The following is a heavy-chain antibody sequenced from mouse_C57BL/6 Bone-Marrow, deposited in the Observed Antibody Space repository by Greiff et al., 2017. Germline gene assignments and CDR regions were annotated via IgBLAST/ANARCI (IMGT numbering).Heavy chain of an antibody. V-gene: IGHV1-81*01. Sequence: VMLVESGAELARPGASVKLSCKASGYTFTSYGISWVKQRTGQGLEWIGEIYPRSGNTYYNEKFKGKATLTADKSSSTAYMELRSLTSEDSAVYFCSRSNWGFDYWGQGTTLTVSS. CDR1: GYTFTSYG. CDR3: SRSNWGFDY. D-gene: IGHD4-1*01. CDR2: IYPRSGNT. J-gene: IGHJ2*01.